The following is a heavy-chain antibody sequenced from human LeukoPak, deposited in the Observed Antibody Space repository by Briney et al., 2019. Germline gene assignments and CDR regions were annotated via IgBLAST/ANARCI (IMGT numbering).Heavy chain of an antibody. D-gene: IGHD3-22*01. CDR3: ALSSGSSTAGAFDI. CDR2: IYYSGST. Sequence: TLSLTCTVSGGSISSGGYYWSWIRQHPGKGLEWIGYIYYSGSTYYNPSLKSRVTISVDTSKNQFSLKLSSVTAADTAVYYCALSSGSSTAGAFDIWGQGTMVTVSS. CDR1: GGSISSGGYY. V-gene: IGHV4-31*03. J-gene: IGHJ3*02.